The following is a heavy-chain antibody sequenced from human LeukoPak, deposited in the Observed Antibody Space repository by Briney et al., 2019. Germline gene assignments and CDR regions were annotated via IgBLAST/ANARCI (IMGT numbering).Heavy chain of an antibody. D-gene: IGHD4-23*01. Sequence: SVTVSCKASGGTFISYAISWVRQAPGQGLEWMGGIIPIFGTANYAQKFQGRVTITADESTSTAYMELSSLRSEDTAVYYCARVGGGIFDYWGQGTLVTVSS. CDR1: GGTFISYA. CDR3: ARVGGGIFDY. J-gene: IGHJ4*02. V-gene: IGHV1-69*13. CDR2: IIPIFGTA.